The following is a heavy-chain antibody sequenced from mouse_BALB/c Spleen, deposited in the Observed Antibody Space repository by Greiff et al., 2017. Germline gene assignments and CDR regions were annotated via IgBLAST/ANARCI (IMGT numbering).Heavy chain of an antibody. J-gene: IGHJ3*01. CDR1: GYTFTSYW. Sequence: VHVKQSGTVLARPGASVKMSCKASGYTFTSYWMHWVKQRPGQGLEWIGAIYPGNSDTSYNQKFKGKAKLTAVTSTSTAYMELSSLTNEDSAVYYCTRPYHEGFAYWGQGTLVTVSA. CDR3: TRPYHEGFAY. CDR2: IYPGNSDT. D-gene: IGHD5-1-1*01. V-gene: IGHV1-5*01.